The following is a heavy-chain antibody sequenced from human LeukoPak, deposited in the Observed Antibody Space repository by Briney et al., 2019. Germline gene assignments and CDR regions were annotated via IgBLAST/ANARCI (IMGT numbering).Heavy chain of an antibody. V-gene: IGHV1-69*06. J-gene: IGHJ6*03. CDR3: ARGDGSSGWKSYYFYYYYMDV. D-gene: IGHD6-19*01. CDR1: GGTFSSYA. CDR2: IIPIFGTA. Sequence: GSSVKVSCKASGGTFSSYAISWVRQAPGQGLEWMGGIIPIFGTANYAQKFQGRVTITADKSTSTAYMELSRLRSDDTAVYYCARGDGSSGWKSYYFYYYYMDVWGKGTTVTVSS.